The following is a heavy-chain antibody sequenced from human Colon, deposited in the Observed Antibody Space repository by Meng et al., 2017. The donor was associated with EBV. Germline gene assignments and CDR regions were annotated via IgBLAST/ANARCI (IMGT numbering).Heavy chain of an antibody. J-gene: IGHJ5*02. Sequence: QPLLQQSHPGLVQPSQSLSLTCAVSGASTSSGDYSWSWIRQPPGQGLEWIGYIYHGGTTYNTSLKSRVTISVDNSKNQFSLRLTSVTAADTAVYYCARGPYCGGDCYWFDPWGQGTLVTVSS. D-gene: IGHD2-21*02. CDR1: GASTSSGDYS. CDR3: ARGPYCGGDCYWFDP. V-gene: IGHV4-30-2*01. CDR2: IYHGGTT.